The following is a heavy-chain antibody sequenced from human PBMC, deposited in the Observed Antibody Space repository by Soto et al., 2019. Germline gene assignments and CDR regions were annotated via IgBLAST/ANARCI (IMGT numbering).Heavy chain of an antibody. Sequence: SGPTLVNPTQTLTLTCTFSGFSLSTSGMSVSWIRQPPGKALEWLARIDRDDDKYYNTSLKTRLTISKDTSKNQVVLTMTNMDPVDTATYYCAPWRASTSCYDYWGQGTLVTVSS. CDR3: APWRASTSCYDY. V-gene: IGHV2-70*11. CDR2: IDRDDDK. CDR1: GFSLSTSGMS. D-gene: IGHD2-2*01. J-gene: IGHJ4*02.